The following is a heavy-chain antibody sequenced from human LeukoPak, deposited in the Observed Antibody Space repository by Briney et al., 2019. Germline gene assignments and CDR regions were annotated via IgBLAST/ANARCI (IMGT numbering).Heavy chain of an antibody. D-gene: IGHD4-17*01. J-gene: IGHJ2*01. Sequence: SETLSLTCAVYGGSFSGYYWNWIRQPPGKGLEWIGEINHSGSTNYNPSLKSRVTISLDTSKNQFSLKMNSVTAADTAVYYCVLKTSVTTRYFDLWGRGSLVIVSS. CDR1: GGSFSGYY. CDR2: INHSGST. V-gene: IGHV4-34*01. CDR3: VLKTSVTTRYFDL.